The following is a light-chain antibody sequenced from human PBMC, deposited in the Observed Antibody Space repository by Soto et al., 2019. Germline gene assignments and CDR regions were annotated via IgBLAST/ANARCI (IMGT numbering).Light chain of an antibody. CDR1: SSNIGGNS. V-gene: IGLV1-51*01. CDR3: GSWDGSLSADV. Sequence: QSVLTQPPSVSAAPGQRVTISCSGSSSNIGGNSVSWYQQLPGTAPKLLIYDDDKRPSGIPDRFSGSKSGTSATLGITGFQTGDEADYYCGSWDGSLSADVFGTGTKVTVL. J-gene: IGLJ1*01. CDR2: DDD.